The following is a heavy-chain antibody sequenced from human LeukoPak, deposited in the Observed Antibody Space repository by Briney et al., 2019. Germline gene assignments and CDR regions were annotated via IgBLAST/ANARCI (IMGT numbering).Heavy chain of an antibody. J-gene: IGHJ4*02. Sequence: KPGRSLRLSCAASGFTFSSYSMNWVRQAPGKGLEWVSSISSSSSYIYYADSVKGRFTISRDNAKNSLYLQMNSLRAEDTAVYYCASGASSGYYYEYYFDYWGQGTLVTVSS. CDR3: ASGASSGYYYEYYFDY. CDR2: ISSSSSYI. CDR1: GFTFSSYS. V-gene: IGHV3-21*01. D-gene: IGHD3-22*01.